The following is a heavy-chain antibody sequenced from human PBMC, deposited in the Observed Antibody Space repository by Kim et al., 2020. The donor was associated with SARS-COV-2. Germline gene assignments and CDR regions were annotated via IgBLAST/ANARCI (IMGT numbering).Heavy chain of an antibody. CDR1: GFTFSSYA. CDR3: ARGIAARPGNYYYYYGMDV. CDR2: ISYDGSNK. Sequence: GGSLRLSCAASGFTFSSYAMHWVRQAPGKGLEWVAVISYDGSNKYYADSVKGRFTISRDNSKNTLYLQMNSLRAEDTAVYYCARGIAARPGNYYYYYGMDVWGQGTTVTVSS. V-gene: IGHV3-30-3*01. D-gene: IGHD6-13*01. J-gene: IGHJ6*02.